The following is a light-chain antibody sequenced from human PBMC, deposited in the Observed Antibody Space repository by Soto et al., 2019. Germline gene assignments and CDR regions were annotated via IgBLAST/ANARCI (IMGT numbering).Light chain of an antibody. CDR3: QQSYSTPRT. CDR2: AAS. Sequence: DIQMTQSPSSLSASVGDRVTITCRASQSISSYLNWYQQKPGKAPKLLIYAASSLQSVVPSRFSGSGSGTAFTLTISSLQPEDFATYYCQQSYSTPRTFGQGTKVEIK. J-gene: IGKJ1*01. CDR1: QSISSY. V-gene: IGKV1-39*01.